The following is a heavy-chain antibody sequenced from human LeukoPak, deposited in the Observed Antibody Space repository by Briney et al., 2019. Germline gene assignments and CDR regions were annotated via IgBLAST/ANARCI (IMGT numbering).Heavy chain of an antibody. CDR3: AKGMHIVVVTASLGMDV. J-gene: IGHJ6*02. CDR1: GFTFDDYA. Sequence: QPGRSLRLSCAASGFTFDDYAMPWVRQAPGKGLEWVSGISWNSGSIGYADSVKGRFTISRDNAKNSLYLQMNSLRAEDTALYYCAKGMHIVVVTASLGMDVWGQGTTVTVSS. V-gene: IGHV3-9*01. CDR2: ISWNSGSI. D-gene: IGHD2-21*02.